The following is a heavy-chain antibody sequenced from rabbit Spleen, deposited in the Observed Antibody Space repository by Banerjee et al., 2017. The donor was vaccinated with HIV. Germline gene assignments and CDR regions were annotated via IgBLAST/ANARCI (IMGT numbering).Heavy chain of an antibody. Sequence: QEQLVESGGGLVKPEGSLKLSCTASGFSFSNKAVMCWVRQAPGKGLEWIACINVITGKAVYASWAKGRFTISKTSSTTVTLQMTSLTAADTATYFCARMTYNDRNYGDICLWGPGTLVTVS. CDR3: ARMTYNDRNYGDICL. V-gene: IGHV1S45*01. CDR1: GFSFSNKAV. CDR2: INVITGKA. J-gene: IGHJ4*01. D-gene: IGHD3-1*01.